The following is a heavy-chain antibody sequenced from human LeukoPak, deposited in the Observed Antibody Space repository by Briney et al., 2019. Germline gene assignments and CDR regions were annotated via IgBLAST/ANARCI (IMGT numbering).Heavy chain of an antibody. CDR3: AREAARRFDP. CDR2: TYYTSKWNN. V-gene: IGHV6-1*01. CDR1: VDSVSSNSVA. D-gene: IGHD6-6*01. Sequence: SHTHSLTFAISVDSVSSNSVAWNWFRQSPSRGLEWLGRTYYTSKWNNDYSESVQSRIAVNPDPSKNQFSLYLNSVTVADTAVYYGAREAARRFDPRGEGSLVTVSS. J-gene: IGHJ5*02.